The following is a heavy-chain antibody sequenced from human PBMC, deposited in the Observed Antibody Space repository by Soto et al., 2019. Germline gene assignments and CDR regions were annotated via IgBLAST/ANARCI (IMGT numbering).Heavy chain of an antibody. D-gene: IGHD2-21*02. CDR3: ARDSGGDYVDY. Sequence: GGSLRLSCATSGFTFSSYGMHWVRQAPGKGLEWVAVIWFDGSYKFYADSVKGRFTISRDNSKNTLFLQMNNLRTEDTAIYYCARDSGGDYVDYWGQGTLVTVFS. J-gene: IGHJ4*02. V-gene: IGHV3-33*01. CDR1: GFTFSSYG. CDR2: IWFDGSYK.